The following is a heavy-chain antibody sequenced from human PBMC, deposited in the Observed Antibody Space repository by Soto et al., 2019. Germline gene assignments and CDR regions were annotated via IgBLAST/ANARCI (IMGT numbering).Heavy chain of an antibody. CDR1: GGTFSSYT. V-gene: IGHV1-69*08. Sequence: QVQLVQSGAEVKKPGSSVKVSCKASGGTFSSYTISWVRQAPGQGLEWMGRIIPILGIANYAQKFQGRVTITADKSTSTAYMELSSLRSEDTAVYYCAREWYCGGDCYSGFDYWGQGTLVTVSS. CDR3: AREWYCGGDCYSGFDY. CDR2: IIPILGIA. J-gene: IGHJ4*02. D-gene: IGHD2-21*02.